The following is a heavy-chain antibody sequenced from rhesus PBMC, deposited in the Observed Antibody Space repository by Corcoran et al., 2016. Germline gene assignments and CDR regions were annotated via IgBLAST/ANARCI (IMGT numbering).Heavy chain of an antibody. D-gene: IGHD3-16*01. CDR1: GYSISSGYG. V-gene: IGHV4-122*02. Sequence: QLQLQESGPGLVKPSETLSLTCAVSGYSISSGYGWSWIHQPPGKGLEWIGYISYSGSTSYNPSLKSRVTSSRDTSKNQFSLKLSSVTAADTAVYYCARDGDYYSGRPLGALDSWGQGVVVTVSS. J-gene: IGHJ6*01. CDR3: ARDGDYYSGRPLGALDS. CDR2: ISYSGST.